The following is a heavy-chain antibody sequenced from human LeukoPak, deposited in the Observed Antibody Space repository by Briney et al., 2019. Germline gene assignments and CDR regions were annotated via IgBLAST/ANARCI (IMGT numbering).Heavy chain of an antibody. CDR2: INAGNGNT. CDR3: ARERDYGSRFDP. D-gene: IGHD3-10*01. CDR1: GYTFTSYA. Sequence: ASVKVSCKASGYTFTSYAMHWVRQAPGQRLEWMGWINAGNGNTKYSQKFQGRVTITRDTSASTAYMELSSLRSEDTAVYYCARERDYGSRFDPWGQGTLVTVSP. V-gene: IGHV1-3*01. J-gene: IGHJ5*02.